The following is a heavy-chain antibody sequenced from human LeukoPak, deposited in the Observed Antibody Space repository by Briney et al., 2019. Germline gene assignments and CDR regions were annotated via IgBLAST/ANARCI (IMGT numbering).Heavy chain of an antibody. CDR2: ISYEGSNK. V-gene: IGHV3-30-3*01. Sequence: GRSLRLSCAASGFTFSSSAMHWVRQAPGKGLEWVAVISYEGSNKYYADSVKGRFTISRDNSKNTVYLQMNSLKAEDTAVYYCARGGGELRLFDYWGQGTLVTVSS. J-gene: IGHJ4*02. D-gene: IGHD1-26*01. CDR3: ARGGGELRLFDY. CDR1: GFTFSSSA.